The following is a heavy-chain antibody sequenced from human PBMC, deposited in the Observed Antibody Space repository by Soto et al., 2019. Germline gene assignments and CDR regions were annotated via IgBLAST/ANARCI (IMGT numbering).Heavy chain of an antibody. CDR3: AKDPTDFWSANMGN. Sequence: GGSLRLSCAASGFTFSSYAMSWVRQAPGKGLEWVSAISGSGGSTYYADSVKGRFTISRDNSKNTLYLQMNSLRAEDTAVYYCAKDPTDFWSANMGNWGQGTLVTVSS. D-gene: IGHD3-3*01. V-gene: IGHV3-23*01. J-gene: IGHJ4*02. CDR2: ISGSGGST. CDR1: GFTFSSYA.